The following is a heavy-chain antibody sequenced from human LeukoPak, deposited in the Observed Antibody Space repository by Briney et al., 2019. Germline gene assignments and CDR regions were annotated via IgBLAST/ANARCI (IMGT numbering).Heavy chain of an antibody. J-gene: IGHJ6*02. Sequence: PGRSLRLSCAASGFTFSSYAMHWVRQAPGKGLEWVAVISYDGSNKYYADSVKGRFTISRDNSKNTLYLQMNSLRAEDTAVYYCARDVRGKDSSWYRFIYGMDVWGQGTTVTVSS. D-gene: IGHD6-13*01. V-gene: IGHV3-30*04. CDR2: ISYDGSNK. CDR3: ARDVRGKDSSWYRFIYGMDV. CDR1: GFTFSSYA.